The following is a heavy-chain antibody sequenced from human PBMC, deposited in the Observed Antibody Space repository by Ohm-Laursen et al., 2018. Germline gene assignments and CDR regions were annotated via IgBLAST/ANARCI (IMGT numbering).Heavy chain of an antibody. CDR2: IYYSGST. D-gene: IGHD1-26*01. J-gene: IGHJ3*02. CDR1: GGSISSGGYY. CDR3: ARDPAIQKSGSYYGAFDI. V-gene: IGHV4-31*03. Sequence: PSETLSLTCTVSGGSISSGGYYWSWIRQHPGKGLEWIGYIYYSGSTYYNPSLKSRVTISVDTSKNQFSLKLSSVTAADTAVYYCARDPAIQKSGSYYGAFDIWGQGTMVTVSS.